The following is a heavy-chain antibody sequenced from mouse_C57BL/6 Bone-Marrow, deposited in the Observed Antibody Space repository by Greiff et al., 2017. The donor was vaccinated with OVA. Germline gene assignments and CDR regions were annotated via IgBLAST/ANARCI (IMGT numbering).Heavy chain of an antibody. J-gene: IGHJ4*01. Sequence: DVKLVESGEGLVKPGGSLKLSCAASGFTFSSYAMSWVRQTPEKRLEWVAYISSGGDYIYYADPVKGRFTFSIDNARNTLYRQMSSLKSEDTAMYYCTRRRIYYDYDNAMDYWGQGTSVTVSS. CDR2: ISSGGDYI. CDR3: TRRRIYYDYDNAMDY. CDR1: GFTFSSYA. D-gene: IGHD2-4*01. V-gene: IGHV5-9-1*02.